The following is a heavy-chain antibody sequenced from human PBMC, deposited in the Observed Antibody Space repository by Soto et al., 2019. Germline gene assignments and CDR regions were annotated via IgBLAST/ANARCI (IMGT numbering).Heavy chain of an antibody. D-gene: IGHD3-22*01. V-gene: IGHV1-46*01. CDR2: NRHDGCSQ. Sequence: QVQLVQSGAEVTKPGASVTISGKASGYIFTTYSFHWVRPAPGHWLESMGINRHDGCSQVSAQNFQNRVSMTRDTSTSTLYLQLSSLRTEDTAVYFCARGSGYCTTKTCYFFAFDLWGQGTLGTVSS. CDR1: GYIFTTYS. J-gene: IGHJ5*02. CDR3: ARGSGYCTTKTCYFFAFDL.